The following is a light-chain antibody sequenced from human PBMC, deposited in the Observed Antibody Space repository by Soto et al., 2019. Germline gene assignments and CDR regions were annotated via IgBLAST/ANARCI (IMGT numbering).Light chain of an antibody. J-gene: IGKJ1*01. CDR1: QSVTYRY. Sequence: ETVLAQSPGTLALSPGERVTLSCRASQSVTYRYLDWYQQKPGQAPRLLIYAASTRATGIPDRFSGSGSGTDFTFTISRLEPGDFAVYYCQQYGSSPWTFGQGTKVDI. CDR2: AAS. V-gene: IGKV3-20*01. CDR3: QQYGSSPWT.